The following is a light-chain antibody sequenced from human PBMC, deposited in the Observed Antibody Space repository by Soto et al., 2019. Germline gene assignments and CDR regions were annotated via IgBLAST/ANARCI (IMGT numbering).Light chain of an antibody. CDR3: SSYSSNSTLYV. Sequence: QSALTQPVSVSGSPGQTITISCSGTSSDVGAYNYVSWYQQHPVKAPKLMIYEVTTRPSGVSDRFSGSKSGNTASLTISGLQAEDEADYHCSSYSSNSTLYVFGTGTKLTVL. J-gene: IGLJ1*01. CDR2: EVT. CDR1: SSDVGAYNY. V-gene: IGLV2-14*01.